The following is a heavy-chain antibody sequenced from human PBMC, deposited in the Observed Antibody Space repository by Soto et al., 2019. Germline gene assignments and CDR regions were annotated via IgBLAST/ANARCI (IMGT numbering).Heavy chain of an antibody. D-gene: IGHD1-26*01. CDR3: ARDLSVGYGMDV. V-gene: IGHV3-53*01. CDR2: IYSGGST. J-gene: IGHJ6*02. CDR1: GFTVSSHY. Sequence: GGSLRLSCAASGFTVSSHYMSWVRQAPGKGLEWVSVIYSGGSTHYSDSVKGRFTISRDNSKNTVSLQMNSLRAEDTAVYFCARDLSVGYGMDVWGQGTTVTVSS.